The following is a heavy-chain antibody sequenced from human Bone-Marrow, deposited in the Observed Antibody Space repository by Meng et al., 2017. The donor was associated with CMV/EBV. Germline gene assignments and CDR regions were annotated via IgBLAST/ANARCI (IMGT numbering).Heavy chain of an antibody. V-gene: IGHV1-2*02. D-gene: IGHD6-13*01. J-gene: IGHJ5*02. CDR2: INPNSGGT. CDR1: GYPFTTYY. Sequence: ASVKVSCKTSGYPFTTYYVHWVRQAPGQGLEWMGWINPNSGGTNYAQKFQGRVTMTRDTSISTAYMELSRLRSDDTAVYYCAFASYSSSLTPQFDPWGQGTLVTVSS. CDR3: AFASYSSSLTPQFDP.